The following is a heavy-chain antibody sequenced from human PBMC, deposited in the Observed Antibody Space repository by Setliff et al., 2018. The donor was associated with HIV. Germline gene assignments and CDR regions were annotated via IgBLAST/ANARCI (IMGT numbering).Heavy chain of an antibody. D-gene: IGHD3-10*01. CDR2: IYDSAST. CDR1: GGSISSNSYY. V-gene: IGHV4-61*10. CDR3: ARALSGWVSGNYYTAFDI. Sequence: PSATLSLTCTVSGGSISSNSYYWSWIRQPAGKGLEWIGYIYDSASTSYNPSLKSRLTISVDRSKNQFSLKLNSVTAADTAVYYCARALSGWVSGNYYTAFDIWGQGTMVTVSS. J-gene: IGHJ3*02.